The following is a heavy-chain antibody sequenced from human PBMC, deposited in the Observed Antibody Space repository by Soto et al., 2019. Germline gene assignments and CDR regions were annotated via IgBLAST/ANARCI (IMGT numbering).Heavy chain of an antibody. J-gene: IGHJ4*02. CDR2: ISSSGSTI. D-gene: IGHD3-22*01. CDR3: ARDQYYYDSSGPSPGY. Sequence: PGGSLRLSCAASGFTFSDNYMSWIRQAPGKGLEWVSYISSSGSTIYYADSVKGRFTISRDNAKNSLYLQMNSLRAEDTAVYYCARDQYYYDSSGPSPGYWGQGTLVTVSS. CDR1: GFTFSDNY. V-gene: IGHV3-11*01.